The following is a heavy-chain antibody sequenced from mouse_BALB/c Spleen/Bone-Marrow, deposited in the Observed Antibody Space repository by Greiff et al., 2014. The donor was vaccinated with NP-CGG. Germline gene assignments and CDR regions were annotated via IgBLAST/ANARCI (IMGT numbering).Heavy chain of an antibody. J-gene: IGHJ3*01. CDR1: GYSITSDYA. CDR2: ISYSGST. CDR3: ARENYVSSPWFAY. D-gene: IGHD1-1*01. V-gene: IGHV3-2*02. Sequence: VQLQQPGPGLVKPSQSLSLTCTVTGYSITSDYAWNWIRQFPGNKLEWMGYISYSGSTGYNPSLKSRISITRDTSKNQFLLQLNSVTTEDTATYYCARENYVSSPWFAYWGQGTLVTVSA.